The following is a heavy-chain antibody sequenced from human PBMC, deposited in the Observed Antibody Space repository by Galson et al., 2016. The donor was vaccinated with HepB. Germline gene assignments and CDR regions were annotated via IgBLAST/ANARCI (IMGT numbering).Heavy chain of an antibody. D-gene: IGHD2-2*01. V-gene: IGHV4-34*01. Sequence: ETLSLTCAAYGGSFSGHYWNWIRQSPGKALEWIGEINQSGNSNYNPSLRSRVTISVDTSKHQFSLNLTSVTAADTATYYCAGDGRYAHTGELSDDWGQGNPVTVSS. CDR1: GGSFSGHY. CDR2: INQSGNS. CDR3: AGDGRYAHTGELSDD. J-gene: IGHJ4*02.